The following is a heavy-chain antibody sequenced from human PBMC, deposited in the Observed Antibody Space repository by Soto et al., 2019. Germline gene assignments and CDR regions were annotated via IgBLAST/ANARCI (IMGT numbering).Heavy chain of an antibody. CDR3: ARDLNVRSSYNLDH. CDR2: IIPIFSTA. V-gene: IGHV1-69*06. Sequence: QVQLVQSGAEVEKPGSSVKVSCKTSGGTFSSYAISWVRQAPGQGLEWMGGIIPIFSTANYAQKFQGRVTITADRSTNTVYMELSSLRSEDTAVYYCARDLNVRSSYNLDHWGQGTLVTVSS. D-gene: IGHD5-18*01. CDR1: GGTFSSYA. J-gene: IGHJ4*02.